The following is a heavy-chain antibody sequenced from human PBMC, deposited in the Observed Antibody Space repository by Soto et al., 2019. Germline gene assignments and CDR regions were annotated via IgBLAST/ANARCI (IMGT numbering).Heavy chain of an antibody. CDR1: GFTFSSYS. J-gene: IGHJ4*02. CDR2: ISSRRRYI. D-gene: IGHD3-22*01. Sequence: EVQLVESGGGLVKPGGSLRLSFAASGFTFSSYSRNWVRQSPGKWLAWVSPISSRRRYIYYADSVKGRFTISRDNAKNSLYLQMNSLRAEDAAVYYCASLTSYDSSGSYCYWGQGTLVTVSS. V-gene: IGHV3-21*01. CDR3: ASLTSYDSSGSYCY.